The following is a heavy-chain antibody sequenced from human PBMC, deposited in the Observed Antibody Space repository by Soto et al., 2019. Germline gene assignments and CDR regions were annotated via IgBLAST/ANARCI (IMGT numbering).Heavy chain of an antibody. J-gene: IGHJ5*02. V-gene: IGHV3-30-3*01. CDR2: ISHDGINK. CDR1: GFSFSSYA. CDR3: ARDMYSSDYFVKWFEP. Sequence: QVRLVESGGGVVQPGRSLRLSCTASGFSFSSYAMYWFRQPPGKGLEWVAVISHDGINKHYADTVKGRVTVSRDNSNHSLDLQLSSLRGEDTAMYYGARDMYSSDYFVKWFEPWGQGTLVTVSS. D-gene: IGHD6-19*01.